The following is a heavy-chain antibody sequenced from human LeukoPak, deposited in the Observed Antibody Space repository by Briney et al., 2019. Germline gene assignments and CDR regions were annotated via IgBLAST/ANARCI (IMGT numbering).Heavy chain of an antibody. J-gene: IGHJ4*02. Sequence: GGSLRLSCAASGFTFSHYEMNWVRQAPGKGLEWISYISSRGGTIYYADSVQGRFTISRDTAKNSLYLQMNSLRPEDTAVYYCARDNVGSTRSLDYWGQGTPVTVSS. CDR2: ISSRGGTI. V-gene: IGHV3-48*03. CDR1: GFTFSHYE. D-gene: IGHD1-26*01. CDR3: ARDNVGSTRSLDY.